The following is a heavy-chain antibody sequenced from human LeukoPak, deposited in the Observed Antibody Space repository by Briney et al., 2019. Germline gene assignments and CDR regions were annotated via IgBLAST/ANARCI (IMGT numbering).Heavy chain of an antibody. J-gene: IGHJ6*03. Sequence: SETLSLTCTVSGGSISSYYWSWIRQPAGKGLEWIGRIYTSGSTNYNPSLKSRVTMSVDTSKNQFSLKLSSVTAADTAVYYCARGSPGLDYYYYYMDVWGKGTTVTISS. D-gene: IGHD1-26*01. CDR3: ARGSPGLDYYYYYMDV. CDR1: GGSISSYY. V-gene: IGHV4-4*07. CDR2: IYTSGST.